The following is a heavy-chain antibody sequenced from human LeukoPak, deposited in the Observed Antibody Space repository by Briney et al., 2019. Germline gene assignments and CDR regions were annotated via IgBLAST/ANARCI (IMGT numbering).Heavy chain of an antibody. Sequence: GASVKVSCKASGYTFTDYHLHWVRQAPGQGLEWMGWINPKSGGTKYAQKFQGRVTMTRDSPISTGIMELSRLRSDDTAVYYCXXXXXXXXXXXXGDYYVFDYWGQGTPVTVSS. CDR2: INPKSGGT. CDR1: GYTFTDYH. V-gene: IGHV1-2*02. D-gene: IGHD3-22*01. J-gene: IGHJ4*02. CDR3: XXXXXXXXXXXXGDYYVFDY.